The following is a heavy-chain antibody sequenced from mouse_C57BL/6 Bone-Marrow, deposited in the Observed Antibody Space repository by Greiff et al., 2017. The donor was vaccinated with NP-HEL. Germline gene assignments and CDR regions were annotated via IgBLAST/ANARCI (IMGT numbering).Heavy chain of an antibody. D-gene: IGHD3-2*02. CDR1: GFTLRSSG. Sequence: EVQVVESGGDLVKPGGSLKLSCAASGFTLRSSGMSWVRQTPDKRLEWVATISSGGSYPYYPDSVQGRFTISRDNAKNTLYLQMSSLKSDDTSMYYCARHELRLREDWFAYWGQGTLVTVSA. CDR2: ISSGGSYP. J-gene: IGHJ3*01. CDR3: ARHELRLREDWFAY. V-gene: IGHV5-6*01.